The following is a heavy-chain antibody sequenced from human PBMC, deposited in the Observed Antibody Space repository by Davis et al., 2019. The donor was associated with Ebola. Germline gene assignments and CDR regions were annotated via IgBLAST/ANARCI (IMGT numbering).Heavy chain of an antibody. Sequence: ASVKVSCKASGYTFTDYNIHWMRQAPGQGLEWLGRVILKSGATNYAQKFQDRVTMTRDTSISTVYMELSSLRSDDTGVYYCARGGGSTYSGIDHWGQGTLVTVSS. J-gene: IGHJ4*02. CDR3: ARGGGSTYSGIDH. D-gene: IGHD2-21*01. CDR1: GYTFTDYN. V-gene: IGHV1-2*05. CDR2: VILKSGAT.